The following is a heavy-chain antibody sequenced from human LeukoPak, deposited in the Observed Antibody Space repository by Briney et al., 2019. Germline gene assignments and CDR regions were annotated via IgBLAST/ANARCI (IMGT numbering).Heavy chain of an antibody. CDR1: GYSFTSFY. V-gene: IGHV1-2*02. J-gene: IGHJ4*02. Sequence: ASVKVSCKASGYSFTSFYVHWVRQPPGQGPEWMGWINPNNGGTKYARQFQGRITLTRDTSITTAYMDLTRLTSNDTAVYYCARVEARSSDDSGYPFWGQGTLVSVSS. CDR3: ARVEARSSDDSGYPF. D-gene: IGHD5-12*01. CDR2: INPNNGGT.